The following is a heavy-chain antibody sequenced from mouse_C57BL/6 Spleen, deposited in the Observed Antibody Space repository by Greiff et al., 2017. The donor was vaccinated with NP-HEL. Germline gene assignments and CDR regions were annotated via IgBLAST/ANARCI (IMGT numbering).Heavy chain of an antibody. D-gene: IGHD1-1*01. J-gene: IGHJ4*01. Sequence: VQLQQSGAELAKPGASVKLSCKASGYTFTSYWMHWVKQRPGQGLEWIGYINPSSGYTKYNQKFKDKATLTADKSSSTAYMQLSILTYEYSAVYYCARSATVVGYAMDYWGQGTSVTVSS. CDR3: ARSATVVGYAMDY. CDR1: GYTFTSYW. CDR2: INPSSGYT. V-gene: IGHV1-7*01.